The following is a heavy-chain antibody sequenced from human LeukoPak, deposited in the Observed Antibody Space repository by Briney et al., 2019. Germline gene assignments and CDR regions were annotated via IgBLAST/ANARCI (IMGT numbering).Heavy chain of an antibody. CDR2: IDPGGGST. Sequence: ASVKVSCKASGYIFTNYYIHWVRQAPGQGLEWLGIIDPGGGSTNFAQKFQGRVTMTRDTSTSTVYMELSSLTSEDTAVYYCARGAYFDWVSHVDYWGQGTLVTVSS. J-gene: IGHJ4*02. D-gene: IGHD3-9*01. V-gene: IGHV1-46*01. CDR1: GYIFTNYY. CDR3: ARGAYFDWVSHVDY.